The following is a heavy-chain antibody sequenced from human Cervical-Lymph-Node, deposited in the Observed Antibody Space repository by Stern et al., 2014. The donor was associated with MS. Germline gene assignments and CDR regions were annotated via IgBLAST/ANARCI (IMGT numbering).Heavy chain of an antibody. CDR1: GGTFRGHA. CDR2: IIPILGLT. CDR3: AREGLVGAPESPSYSGMDV. Sequence: VQLVESGAEVKKPGSSVKVSCKASGGTFRGHAISWGRQAPGQGLEGMGRIIPILGLTNYAQKFQGRVTIPADTSTSTAHMELNSLKSEDAAVYYCAREGLVGAPESPSYSGMDVWGQGTTVTVSS. J-gene: IGHJ6*02. V-gene: IGHV1-69*09. D-gene: IGHD2-15*01.